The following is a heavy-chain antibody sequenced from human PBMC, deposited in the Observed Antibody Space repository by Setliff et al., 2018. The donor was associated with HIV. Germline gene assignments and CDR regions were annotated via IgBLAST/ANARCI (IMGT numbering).Heavy chain of an antibody. D-gene: IGHD3-3*01. CDR1: GGSITSSGYH. V-gene: IGHV4-39*07. CDR3: AKGSGKITIYYYYMDV. Sequence: SETLSLTCSVSGGSITSSGYHWGWIRQPPGKGLEWIGNIYYSGDTFYNASLRSRVTISIDTSKKQFSLRLTSVTAADTAVYYCAKGSGKITIYYYYMDVWGKGTTVTVSS. CDR2: IYYSGDT. J-gene: IGHJ6*03.